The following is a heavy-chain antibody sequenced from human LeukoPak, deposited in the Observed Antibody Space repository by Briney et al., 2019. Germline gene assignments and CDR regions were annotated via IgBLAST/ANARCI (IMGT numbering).Heavy chain of an antibody. CDR2: IYYSGST. D-gene: IGHD3-3*01. J-gene: IGHJ4*02. CDR3: ARGPRGEFDY. Sequence: SETLSLTCTVSGGSISSGSYYWSWIRQPPGKGLEWIGYIYYSGSTNYNPSLKSRVTISVDTSKNQFSLKLSSVTAADTAVYYCARGPRGEFDYWGQGTLVTVSS. V-gene: IGHV4-61*01. CDR1: GGSISSGSYY.